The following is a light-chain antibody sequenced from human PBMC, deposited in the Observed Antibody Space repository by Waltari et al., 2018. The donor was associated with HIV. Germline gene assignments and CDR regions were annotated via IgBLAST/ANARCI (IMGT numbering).Light chain of an antibody. CDR2: DAS. Sequence: EIVLTQSPATLSLSPGERATLSCRASQSVSRYFAWYQQKPGQAPRLLIYDASNRATGIPARFSGSGSGTDFTLTISSLEPEDFARYYCQQQSNWPLTFGGGTNVEIK. CDR3: QQQSNWPLT. V-gene: IGKV3-11*01. CDR1: QSVSRY. J-gene: IGKJ4*01.